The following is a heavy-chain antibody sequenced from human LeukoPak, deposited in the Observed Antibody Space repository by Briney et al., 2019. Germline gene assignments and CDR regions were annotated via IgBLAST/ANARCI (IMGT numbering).Heavy chain of an antibody. V-gene: IGHV4-34*01. CDR3: ARIVRRPHYYYGMDV. J-gene: IGHJ6*04. CDR2: INHSGST. Sequence: SETLSLTCAVNGGTFSGYYWSWIRQPPGKGLEWIGEINHSGSTNYNPSLKSRVTISVDTSKNQFSLKLSSVTAADTAVYYCARIVRRPHYYYGMDVWGKGTTVTVSS. CDR1: GGTFSGYY. D-gene: IGHD4-17*01.